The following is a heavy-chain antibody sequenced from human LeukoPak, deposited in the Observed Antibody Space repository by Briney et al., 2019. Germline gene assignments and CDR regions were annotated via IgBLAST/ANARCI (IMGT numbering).Heavy chain of an antibody. J-gene: IGHJ5*02. CDR1: GYTFTGYY. CDR3: ARDNLLYYYGLGSPLGWFDP. D-gene: IGHD3-10*01. V-gene: IGHV1-2*02. CDR2: INPNSGGT. Sequence: ASVKVSCKASGYTFTGYYMHGVRQAPGQGREGMGWINPNSGGTNYAQKFQGRVTMTRDTSISTAYMELSRLRSDDTAVYYCARDNLLYYYGLGSPLGWFDPWGQGTLVTVSS.